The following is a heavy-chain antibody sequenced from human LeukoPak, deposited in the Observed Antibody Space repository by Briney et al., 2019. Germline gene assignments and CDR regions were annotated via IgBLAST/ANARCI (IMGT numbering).Heavy chain of an antibody. D-gene: IGHD5-12*01. CDR1: GFSIKDYN. V-gene: IGHV3-43*02. J-gene: IGHJ4*02. CDR2: ISGDSENT. CDR3: ESARKSGSVISSTVDF. Sequence: GGSLRLSCTASGFSIKDYNKHWGRQAPGKGLEWVSLISGDSENTYYAASVKGRFTISRDNSKSSLFLQLHSLRTEDTALYYCESARKSGSVISSTVDFWGQGTLVTVSS.